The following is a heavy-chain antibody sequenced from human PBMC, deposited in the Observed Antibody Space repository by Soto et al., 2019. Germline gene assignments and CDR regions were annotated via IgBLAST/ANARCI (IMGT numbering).Heavy chain of an antibody. CDR3: ARSGSGSGWL. V-gene: IGHV4-61*01. D-gene: IGHD6-19*01. J-gene: IGHJ4*02. CDR2: IYYSGST. CDR1: GGSVSSGRFY. Sequence: TSETLSLTCTVSGGSVSSGRFYWSWIRQPPGKGLEWIGYIYYSGSTKYNPSLRSRVTISVDPSKNQFSLKLTSVTAADTAVYYCARSGSGSGWLGGQGTLVTVSS.